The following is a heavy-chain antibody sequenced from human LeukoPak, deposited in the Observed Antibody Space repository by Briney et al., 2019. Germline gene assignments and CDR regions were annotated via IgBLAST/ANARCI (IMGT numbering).Heavy chain of an antibody. CDR2: IYHSGST. J-gene: IGHJ4*02. Sequence: PSETLSLTCTVSGYSISSGYYWGWIRQPPGKGLEWIGSIYHSGSTYYNPSLKSRVTISVDTSKNQFSLKLSSVTAADTAVYYWARGGGGIAAAGTSDYWGQGTLVTVSS. CDR3: ARGGGGIAAAGTSDY. CDR1: GYSISSGYY. D-gene: IGHD6-13*01. V-gene: IGHV4-38-2*02.